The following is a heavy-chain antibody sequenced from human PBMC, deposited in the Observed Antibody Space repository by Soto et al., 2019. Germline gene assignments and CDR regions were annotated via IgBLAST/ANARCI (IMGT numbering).Heavy chain of an antibody. CDR3: ARGNTGTTTYFWFDP. CDR2: IYYSGST. CDR1: GGSISSGGYY. Sequence: QVQLQESGPGLVKPSQTLSLTCTVSGGSISSGGYYWSWIRQHPGKGLEWIGYIYYSGSTYYNPSLKSRVTISVDTSKNQFSLKLSSVTAADTAVYYCARGNTGTTTYFWFDPWGQGTLVTVSS. V-gene: IGHV4-31*03. D-gene: IGHD1-7*01. J-gene: IGHJ5*02.